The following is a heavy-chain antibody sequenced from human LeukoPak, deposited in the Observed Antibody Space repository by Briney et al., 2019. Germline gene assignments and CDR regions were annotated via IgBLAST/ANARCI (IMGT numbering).Heavy chain of an antibody. Sequence: ASVKVSCKASGYTFTSYGISWVRQAPGQGLEWMGWISAHNGNTNYAQKLQGRVTMTTDTSTSTAYMELRSLRSDDTAVYYCAREMADYYDSSGYSHWGQGTLVTVSS. CDR3: AREMADYYDSSGYSH. D-gene: IGHD3-22*01. J-gene: IGHJ4*02. CDR1: GYTFTSYG. V-gene: IGHV1-18*01. CDR2: ISAHNGNT.